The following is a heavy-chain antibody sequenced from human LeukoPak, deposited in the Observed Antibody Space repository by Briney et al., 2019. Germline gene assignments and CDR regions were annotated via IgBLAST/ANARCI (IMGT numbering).Heavy chain of an antibody. Sequence: SETLSLTCTVSGGSISSSTYYWGWIRQPPGKGLELIGSKYYSGNSYYNPSLKSRVSISVDTSKNQFSLKLSSVTAADTAVYYCARRTLALDIWGQGTMVTVSS. D-gene: IGHD2-2*01. CDR1: GGSISSSTYY. V-gene: IGHV4-39*01. CDR3: ARRTLALDI. CDR2: KYYSGNS. J-gene: IGHJ3*02.